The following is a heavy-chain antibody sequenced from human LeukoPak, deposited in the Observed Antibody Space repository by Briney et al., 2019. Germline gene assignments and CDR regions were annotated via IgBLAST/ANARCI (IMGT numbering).Heavy chain of an antibody. CDR3: AKALGAYYDSSGYYSVDY. Sequence: DSVKGRFTISRDNSKNTLYLQMNSLRAEDTAVYYCAKALGAYYDSSGYYSVDYWGQGTLVTVSS. J-gene: IGHJ4*02. D-gene: IGHD3-22*01. V-gene: IGHV3-23*01.